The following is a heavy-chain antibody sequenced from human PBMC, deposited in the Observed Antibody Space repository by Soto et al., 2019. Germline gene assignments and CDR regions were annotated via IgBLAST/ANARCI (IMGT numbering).Heavy chain of an antibody. V-gene: IGHV3-9*01. Sequence: GGSLRLSCAASGFTFDDYAMHWVRQAPGKGLEWVSGISWNSGSIGYADSVKGRFTISRDNAKNSLYLQMNSLRAEDTALYYCAVAATPCAFDIWGQGTMVTVSS. CDR3: AVAATPCAFDI. J-gene: IGHJ3*02. CDR1: GFTFDDYA. CDR2: ISWNSGSI. D-gene: IGHD2-15*01.